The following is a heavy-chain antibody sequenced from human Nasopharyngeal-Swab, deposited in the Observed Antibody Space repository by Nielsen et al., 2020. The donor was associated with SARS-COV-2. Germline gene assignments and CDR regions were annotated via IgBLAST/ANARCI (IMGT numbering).Heavy chain of an antibody. Sequence: ETLSLTCAASGFTFSGSAMHWVRQASGKGLEWVGRIRSKANSYATAYAASVKGRFTISRDDSKNTAYLQMNSLKTEDTAVYYCTRNGERGYSYGDLDYWGQGTLVTVSS. J-gene: IGHJ4*02. V-gene: IGHV3-73*01. CDR2: IRSKANSYAT. CDR3: TRNGERGYSYGDLDY. CDR1: GFTFSGSA. D-gene: IGHD5-18*01.